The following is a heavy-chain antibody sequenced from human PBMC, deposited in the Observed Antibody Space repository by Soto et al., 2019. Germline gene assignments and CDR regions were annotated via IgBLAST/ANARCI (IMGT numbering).Heavy chain of an antibody. CDR1: GGTFSSYA. Sequence: SVKVSCKASGGTFSSYAISWVRQAPGQGLEWMGGIIPIFGTADYAQKFQGRVTITADKSTSTAYMELSSLRSEDTAVYYCARDTYYYDSSGYYYYFDYWGQGTLVTVSS. CDR2: IIPIFGTA. V-gene: IGHV1-69*06. J-gene: IGHJ4*02. CDR3: ARDTYYYDSSGYYYYFDY. D-gene: IGHD3-22*01.